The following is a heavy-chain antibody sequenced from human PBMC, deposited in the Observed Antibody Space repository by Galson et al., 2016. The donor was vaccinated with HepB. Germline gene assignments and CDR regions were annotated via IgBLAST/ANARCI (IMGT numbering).Heavy chain of an antibody. CDR1: GFSLSTSGVG. Sequence: PALVKPTQTLTLTCTFSGFSLSTSGVGVGWIRQPPGKALEWLALIYWDGDKRYSPSLKSRLTITKDTSKNQVFLTMTNMDPVDTATYYCVTGNCSGGSCYQSDYWGQGTLVTFSS. D-gene: IGHD2-15*01. J-gene: IGHJ4*02. CDR3: VTGNCSGGSCYQSDY. CDR2: IYWDGDK. V-gene: IGHV2-5*02.